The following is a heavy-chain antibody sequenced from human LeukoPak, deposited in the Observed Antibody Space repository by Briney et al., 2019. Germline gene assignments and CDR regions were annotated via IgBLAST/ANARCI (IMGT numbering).Heavy chain of an antibody. Sequence: ASVKVPCKASGYTFTSYDINWVRQATGQGLEWMGWMNPNSGNTGYAQKFQGRVTITRNTSISTAYMELSRLRSDDTAVYYCARGRATAIDYWGQGTLVTVSS. CDR3: ARGRATAIDY. D-gene: IGHD5-18*01. V-gene: IGHV1-8*03. CDR1: GYTFTSYD. J-gene: IGHJ4*02. CDR2: MNPNSGNT.